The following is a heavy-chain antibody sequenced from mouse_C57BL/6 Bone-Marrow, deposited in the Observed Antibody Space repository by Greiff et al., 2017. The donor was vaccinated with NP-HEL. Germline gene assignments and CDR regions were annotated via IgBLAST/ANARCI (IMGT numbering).Heavy chain of an antibody. CDR3: ARHRGGLRHYYAMDY. J-gene: IGHJ4*01. CDR2: IWSDGST. D-gene: IGHD2-2*01. CDR1: GFSLTSYG. Sequence: QVQLKESGPGLVAPSQSLSITCTVSGFSLTSYGVHWVRQPPGKGLEWLVVIWSDGSTTYNSALKSRLSISKDNSKSQVFLKMNSLQTDDTAMYYCARHRGGLRHYYAMDYWGQGTSVTVSS. V-gene: IGHV2-6-1*01.